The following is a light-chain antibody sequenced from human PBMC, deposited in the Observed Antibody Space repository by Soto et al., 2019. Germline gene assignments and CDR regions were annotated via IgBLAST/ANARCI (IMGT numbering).Light chain of an antibody. J-gene: IGKJ1*01. CDR2: DAS. V-gene: IGKV3-15*01. Sequence: EIVMTQSPATLSVSPGDRVTLSCRASERVGSNVAWCQHKPGQAPRLLIYDASVRATGIPDRISGSGSETEFTLTIISLQSEDFAVYYCQQWIRWTFGQGTRLELK. CDR3: QQWIRWT. CDR1: ERVGSN.